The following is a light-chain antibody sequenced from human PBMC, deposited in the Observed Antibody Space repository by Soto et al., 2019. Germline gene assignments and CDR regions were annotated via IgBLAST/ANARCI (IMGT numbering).Light chain of an antibody. CDR2: YVS. Sequence: EIVLTQSPATLSLSPGERATLSCRASQSVGGSLAWYQQKPGQAPRLLIYYVSNRATDVPARFSGSGSGTDFTLTISRLDPEDFAVYYCKQRRNWPLFSFGPGTKVDI. CDR1: QSVGGS. J-gene: IGKJ3*01. CDR3: KQRRNWPLFS. V-gene: IGKV3-11*01.